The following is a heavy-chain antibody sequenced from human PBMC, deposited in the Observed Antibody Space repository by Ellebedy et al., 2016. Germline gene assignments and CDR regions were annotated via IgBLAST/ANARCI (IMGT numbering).Heavy chain of an antibody. CDR1: GGSVSSDY. CDR2: VFHTGTT. D-gene: IGHD6-19*01. Sequence: SETLSLTCNVSGGSVSSDYWNWIRRPPGKGLEWIGYVFHTGTTNYNPSLKSRVTMSVDTSKSQFSLRLTSLTAADTVVYYCAKWNGGWYAFEVWGQGTMVTVSS. J-gene: IGHJ3*01. CDR3: AKWNGGWYAFEV. V-gene: IGHV4-59*02.